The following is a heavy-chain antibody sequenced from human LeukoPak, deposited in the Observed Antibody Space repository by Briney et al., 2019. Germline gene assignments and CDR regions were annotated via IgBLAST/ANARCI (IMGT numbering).Heavy chain of an antibody. V-gene: IGHV1-8*01. CDR2: MNPNSGNT. Sequence: GASVKVSCKASGYTFTSYDINWVRQATGQGLEWMGWMNPNSGNTGYAQKFQGRVTMTRNTSISTAYMELSSLRSEDTAVYYCARDVGYCSTTSCSTFYFDYWGQGTLVTVSS. D-gene: IGHD2-2*01. J-gene: IGHJ4*02. CDR1: GYTFTSYD. CDR3: ARDVGYCSTTSCSTFYFDY.